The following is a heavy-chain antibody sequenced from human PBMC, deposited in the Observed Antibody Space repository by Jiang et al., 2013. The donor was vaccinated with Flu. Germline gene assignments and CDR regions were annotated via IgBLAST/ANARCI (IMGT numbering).Heavy chain of an antibody. CDR1: GFTLNSYW. J-gene: IGHJ3*02. CDR3: ARDKGAFDAFDI. V-gene: IGHV3-74*01. D-gene: IGHD2/OR15-2a*01. Sequence: RLSCAASGFTLNSYWMHWVRQAPGKGLVWVSHITSDGGRTSYADSVKGRFTISRDDAKSTLHLQMNSLRAEDTAVYYCARDKGAFDAFDIWGQGTMVTVSS. CDR2: ITSDGGRT.